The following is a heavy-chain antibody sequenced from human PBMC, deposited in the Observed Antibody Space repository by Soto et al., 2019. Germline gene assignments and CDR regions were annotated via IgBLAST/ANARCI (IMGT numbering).Heavy chain of an antibody. J-gene: IGHJ5*02. CDR3: ARDPEYSSSFGARFDP. CDR2: INAGNGNT. D-gene: IGHD6-6*01. V-gene: IGHV1-3*01. Sequence: ASVKVSCKASGYTFTSYAMHWVRQAPGQRLEWMGWINAGNGNTKYSQKFQGRVTITRDTSASTAYMELSSLRSEDTAVYYCARDPEYSSSFGARFDPWGQGTLVTVSS. CDR1: GYTFTSYA.